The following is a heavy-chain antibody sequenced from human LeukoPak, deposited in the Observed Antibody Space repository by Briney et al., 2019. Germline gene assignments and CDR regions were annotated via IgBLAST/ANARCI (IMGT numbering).Heavy chain of an antibody. J-gene: IGHJ4*01. CDR1: GFTFSGYA. CDR2: ILQDGTIK. V-gene: IGHV3-30*04. D-gene: IGHD4-11*01. CDR3: VREDFGNYYFDF. Sequence: PGGSLRLSCAASGFTFSGYAFHWVRQAPGKGLEWVAVILQDGTIKYYADSVKGRFTISRDNSKNTLYLQVHSLSTEDTAVYYCVREDFGNYYFDFWVHGTLVTVSS.